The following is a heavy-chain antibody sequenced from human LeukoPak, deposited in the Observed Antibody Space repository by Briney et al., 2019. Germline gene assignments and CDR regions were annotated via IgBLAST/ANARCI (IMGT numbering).Heavy chain of an antibody. CDR3: ARGPTRYPGIYYYYYYGMDV. D-gene: IGHD2-15*01. CDR2: INHSGST. Sequence: PSETLSLTCAVYGGSFSGYYWSWIRQPPGKGLEWIGEINHSGSTNYNPSLKSRVTIPVDTSKNQFSLKLSSVTAADTAVYYCARGPTRYPGIYYYYYYGMDVWGQGTTVTVSS. J-gene: IGHJ6*02. CDR1: GGSFSGYY. V-gene: IGHV4-34*01.